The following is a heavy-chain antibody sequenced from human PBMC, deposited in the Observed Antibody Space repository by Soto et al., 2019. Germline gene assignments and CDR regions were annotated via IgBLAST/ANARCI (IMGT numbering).Heavy chain of an antibody. Sequence: PSETLSLTCTVSGGSISTYYWSWIRQPPGKGLEWIGYIYYSGSTNYNPSLKSRVTISVDTSKNQFSLKLSSVTAADTAMYYCATAYCSGGSCYRSGFNFWGQRTLVTVS. CDR3: ATAYCSGGSCYRSGFNF. CDR1: GGSISTYY. D-gene: IGHD2-15*01. V-gene: IGHV4-59*01. J-gene: IGHJ4*02. CDR2: IYYSGST.